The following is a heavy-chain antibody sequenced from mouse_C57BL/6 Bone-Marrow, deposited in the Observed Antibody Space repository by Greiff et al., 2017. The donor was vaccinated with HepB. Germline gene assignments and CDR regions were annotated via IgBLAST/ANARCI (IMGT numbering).Heavy chain of an antibody. Sequence: DVQLQESVAELVRPGASVKLSCTASGFNIKNTYMHWVKQRPEQGLEWIGRIDPANGNTKYAPKFQGKATITADTSSNTAYLQLSSLTSEDTAIYYCALKPGGYYGSSYGYAMDYWGQGTSVTVSS. V-gene: IGHV14-3*01. D-gene: IGHD1-1*01. J-gene: IGHJ4*01. CDR3: ALKPGGYYGSSYGYAMDY. CDR1: GFNIKNTY. CDR2: IDPANGNT.